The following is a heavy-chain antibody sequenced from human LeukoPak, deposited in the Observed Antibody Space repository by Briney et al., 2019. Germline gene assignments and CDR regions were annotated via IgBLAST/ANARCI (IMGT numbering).Heavy chain of an antibody. CDR2: IYPGDSDT. D-gene: IGHD6-19*01. Sequence: AGESLKISCKGSGYSFTSYWIGWVRQLPGKGLEWMGIIYPGDSDTRYSPSFQGQVTISADKSISTAYLQWSSLKASDTAMYYCARLARYNSGWYFDSWGQGTLVSVSS. CDR3: ARLARYNSGWYFDS. V-gene: IGHV5-51*01. CDR1: GYSFTSYW. J-gene: IGHJ4*02.